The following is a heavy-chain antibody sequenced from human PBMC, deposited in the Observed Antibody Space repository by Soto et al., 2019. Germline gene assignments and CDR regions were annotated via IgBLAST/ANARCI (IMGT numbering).Heavy chain of an antibody. CDR2: ISNGGDLT. D-gene: IGHD3-10*01. V-gene: IGHV3-23*01. CDR1: GFAFSSHP. J-gene: IGHJ3*02. Sequence: GGSLRLSCAASGFAFSSHPMSWVRQAPEKGLEWVAGISNGGDLTYNADSVRGRFTISRDSSRNTLYLQMNSLRAEDTAVYYCARRVIGSSRAFDIWGQGTMVTVSS. CDR3: ARRVIGSSRAFDI.